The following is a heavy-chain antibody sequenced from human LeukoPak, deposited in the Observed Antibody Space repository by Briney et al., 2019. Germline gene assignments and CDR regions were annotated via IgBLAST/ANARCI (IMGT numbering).Heavy chain of an antibody. CDR1: GYTFTSYY. V-gene: IGHV1-46*01. Sequence: ASVKVSCKASGYTFTSYYMHWVRQAPGRGLEWMGIINPSGGSTSYAQKFQGRVTITADESTSTAYMELSSLRSEDTAVYYCARWGDYGGNYADQQLNWFDPWGQGTLVTVSS. D-gene: IGHD4-23*01. CDR3: ARWGDYGGNYADQQLNWFDP. J-gene: IGHJ5*02. CDR2: INPSGGST.